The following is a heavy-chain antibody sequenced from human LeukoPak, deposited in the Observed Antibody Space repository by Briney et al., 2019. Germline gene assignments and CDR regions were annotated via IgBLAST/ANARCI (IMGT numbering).Heavy chain of an antibody. CDR3: TRGYSTRHFPFDS. CDR1: GFNFDDYG. D-gene: IGHD5-18*01. Sequence: PGGSLRLSCAASGFNFDDYGMTWVRQIPGKGLEWVAGVNSNGRSAGYAASVRGRFTILRDNTKNSLYLEMGSLRLEDTAFYYCTRGYSTRHFPFDSWGQGTLVTVSS. V-gene: IGHV3-20*04. J-gene: IGHJ4*02. CDR2: VNSNGRSA.